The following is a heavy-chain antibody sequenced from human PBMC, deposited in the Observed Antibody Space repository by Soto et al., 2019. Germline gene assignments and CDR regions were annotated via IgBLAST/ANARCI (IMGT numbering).Heavy chain of an antibody. V-gene: IGHV2-5*02. Sequence: QITLKESGPTLVKPTQTLTLTCTFSWFSLSTSGVAGGWIRQPPGKALEWLALIYWDDDKRYSPSLKSRLTIAKDPSKNEVVLTMTNMDHVDTATYYCAHTPAGPIVGATRRFDYWGPGTLVTVAS. D-gene: IGHD1-26*01. CDR1: WFSLSTSGVA. CDR3: AHTPAGPIVGATRRFDY. J-gene: IGHJ4*02. CDR2: IYWDDDK.